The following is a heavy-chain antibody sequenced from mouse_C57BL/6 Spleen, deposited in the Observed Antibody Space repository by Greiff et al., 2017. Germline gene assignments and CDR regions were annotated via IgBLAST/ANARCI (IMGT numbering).Heavy chain of an antibody. Sequence: EVQLVESGGDLVKPGGSLKLSCAASGFTFSSYGMSWVRQTPDKRLEWVATISSGGSYTYYPDSVKGRFTISRDNAKNTLYLQMSSLKSEDTAMYYCERQGLTGTNYFDYGRRGNTLTVSS. CDR1: GFTFSSYG. CDR3: ERQGLTGTNYFDY. J-gene: IGHJ2*01. V-gene: IGHV5-6*01. D-gene: IGHD4-1*01. CDR2: ISSGGSYT.